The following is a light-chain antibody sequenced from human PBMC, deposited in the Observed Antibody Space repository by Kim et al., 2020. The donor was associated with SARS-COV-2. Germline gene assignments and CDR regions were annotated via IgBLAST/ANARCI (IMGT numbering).Light chain of an antibody. V-gene: IGLV1-44*01. CDR2: SNN. CDR1: WCNIGRNT. CDR3: AAWDDSLNGVV. Sequence: GQEVTISCSGRWCNIGRNTLNWYQQLPGTAPQLLIYSNNERFSGVSDRFSGSKSGSSASLAINGLQSEDEGDYYCAAWDDSLNGVVFGGGTQLTVL. J-gene: IGLJ2*01.